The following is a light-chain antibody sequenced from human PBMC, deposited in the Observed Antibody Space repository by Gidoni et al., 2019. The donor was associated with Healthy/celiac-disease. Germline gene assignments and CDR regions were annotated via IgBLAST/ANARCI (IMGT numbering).Light chain of an antibody. Sequence: EIVFTQSPGTLSLSPGERATLSCRASQSVSSSYLAWYQQKPGQAPRLPIYGASSRATGIPDRFSGSGSGTDFTLTISRLEPEDFAVYYCQQYGSSPRSFXXXTKVEIK. CDR2: GAS. CDR3: QQYGSSPRS. J-gene: IGKJ2*04. V-gene: IGKV3-20*01. CDR1: QSVSSSY.